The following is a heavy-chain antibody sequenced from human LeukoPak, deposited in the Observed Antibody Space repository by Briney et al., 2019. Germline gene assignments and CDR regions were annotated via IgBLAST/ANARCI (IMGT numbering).Heavy chain of an antibody. D-gene: IGHD2-2*01. Sequence: PGGSLRLSCAASGFTFSNYWMTWVRQAPGKGLEWVANIKPDGSEKYYLDSVRGRFTISRDSAKNSLYLQMNSLRAEDTAVYYCARLMRGCSSTSCYFNYGMDVWGQGTTVTVSS. V-gene: IGHV3-7*03. CDR2: IKPDGSEK. CDR3: ARLMRGCSSTSCYFNYGMDV. CDR1: GFTFSNYW. J-gene: IGHJ6*02.